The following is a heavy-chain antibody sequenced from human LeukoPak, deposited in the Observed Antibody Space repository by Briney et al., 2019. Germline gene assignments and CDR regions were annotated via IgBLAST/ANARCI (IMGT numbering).Heavy chain of an antibody. CDR2: IYYSGSA. CDR1: GGSISSGGYY. D-gene: IGHD3-16*01. V-gene: IGHV4-31*03. J-gene: IGHJ2*01. Sequence: SQTLSLTCTVSGGSISSGGYYWSWIRQHPGKGLEWIGYIYYSGSAYYNPSLKSRVTISVDTSKNQCSLKLTSVSAADTAVYYCARLKLGAYFDLWGRGTLVTVSS. CDR3: ARLKLGAYFDL.